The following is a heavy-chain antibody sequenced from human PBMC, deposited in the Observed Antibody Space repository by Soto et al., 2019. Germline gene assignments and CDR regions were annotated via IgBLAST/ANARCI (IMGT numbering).Heavy chain of an antibody. Sequence: QITLKESGPTLVKPTQTLTLTCRFSGFSLSTTGVGVGWIRQSPGKALEWLAIIYWDNDKRYSPSLKSRVTITKDNSKNQVVLTVTNMDPVDTGTYYCARSLWFGELHWGQGALVTVSS. V-gene: IGHV2-5*02. CDR2: IYWDNDK. D-gene: IGHD3-10*01. CDR1: GFSLSTTGVG. CDR3: ARSLWFGELH. J-gene: IGHJ4*02.